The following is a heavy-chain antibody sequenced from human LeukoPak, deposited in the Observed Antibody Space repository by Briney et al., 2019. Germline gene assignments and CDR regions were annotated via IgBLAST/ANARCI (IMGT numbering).Heavy chain of an antibody. CDR2: ISGSGGST. J-gene: IGHJ4*02. CDR1: GFTFSSYA. D-gene: IGHD6-13*01. Sequence: GRSLRLSCAASGFTFSSYAMSWVRQAPGKGLEWVSAISGSGGSTYYADSVKGRFTISRDDAKNTLYLQMNSVRAEDTAVYYCARSLYSSSCYDYWGQGTLVTVSS. V-gene: IGHV3-23*01. CDR3: ARSLYSSSCYDY.